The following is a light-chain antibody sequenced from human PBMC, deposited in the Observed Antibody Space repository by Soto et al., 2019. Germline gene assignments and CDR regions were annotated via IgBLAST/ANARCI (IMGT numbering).Light chain of an antibody. J-gene: IGLJ2*01. CDR2: DVN. CDR3: CSYAGTYSLL. CDR1: SSDVGAYNY. V-gene: IGLV2-11*01. Sequence: QSALTQTRSVSGSPGQSVTISCAGTSSDVGAYNYVSWFQQHPGKAPKLMMSDVNKRPSGVPDRFSGSKSGTTASLTISGLQAEDEADYYCCSYAGTYSLLFGGGTKLTVL.